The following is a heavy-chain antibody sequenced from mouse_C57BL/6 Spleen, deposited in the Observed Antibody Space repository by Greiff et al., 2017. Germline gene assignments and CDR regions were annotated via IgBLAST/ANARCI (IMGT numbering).Heavy chain of an antibody. V-gene: IGHV1-50*01. CDR1: GYTFTSYW. D-gene: IGHD2-5*01. CDR2: IDPSDSHT. J-gene: IGHJ1*03. Sequence: VQLQQPGAELVKPGASVKLSCKASGYTFTSYWMQWVKQRPGQGLEWIGEIDPSDSHTNYNQKFKGKATLTVDTSSSTAYMQLSSLTSEDSAVYYCARAYSNPPYFDVWGTGTTVTVSS. CDR3: ARAYSNPPYFDV.